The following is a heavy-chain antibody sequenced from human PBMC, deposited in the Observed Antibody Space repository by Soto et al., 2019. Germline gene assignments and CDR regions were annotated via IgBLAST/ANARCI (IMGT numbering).Heavy chain of an antibody. CDR3: ARGGEATTYFFDY. CDR1: GFTFTNYA. CDR2: FSGRGGST. V-gene: IGHV3-23*01. Sequence: GESLKISCAASGFTFTNYAMSWVRQAPGKGLEWVSSFSGRGGSTYYAASVKGRFTVSRDNSKSTLYLQMNNLRAEDTALYFCARGGEATTYFFDYWGQGTPVTVSS. J-gene: IGHJ4*01. D-gene: IGHD1-1*01.